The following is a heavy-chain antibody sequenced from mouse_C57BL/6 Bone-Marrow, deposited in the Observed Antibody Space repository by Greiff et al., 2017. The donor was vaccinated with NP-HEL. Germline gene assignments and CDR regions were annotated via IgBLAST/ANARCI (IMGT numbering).Heavy chain of an antibody. CDR1: GYAFSSYW. CDR2: IYPGDGDT. V-gene: IGHV1-80*01. CDR3: ARKGDGSSRFAY. J-gene: IGHJ3*01. Sequence: VQLQQSGAELVKPGASVKISCKASGYAFSSYWMNWVKQRPGKGLEWIGQIYPGDGDTNYNGKFKGKATLTADKSSSTAYMQLSSLTSEDSAVYFCARKGDGSSRFAYWGQGTLVTVSA. D-gene: IGHD1-1*01.